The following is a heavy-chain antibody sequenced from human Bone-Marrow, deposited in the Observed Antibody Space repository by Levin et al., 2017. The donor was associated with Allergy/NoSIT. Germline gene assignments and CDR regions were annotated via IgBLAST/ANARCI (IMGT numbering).Heavy chain of an antibody. CDR2: IKSKTDGGTT. CDR3: TTVSGGGSLYYYYYYMDV. Sequence: ETLSLTCAASGFTFSNAWMSWVRQAPGKGLEWVGRIKSKTDGGTTDYAAPVKGRFTISRDDSKNTLYLQMNSLKTEDTAVYYCTTVSGGGSLYYYYYYMDVWGKGTTVTVSS. CDR1: GFTFSNAW. D-gene: IGHD2-15*01. J-gene: IGHJ6*03. V-gene: IGHV3-15*01.